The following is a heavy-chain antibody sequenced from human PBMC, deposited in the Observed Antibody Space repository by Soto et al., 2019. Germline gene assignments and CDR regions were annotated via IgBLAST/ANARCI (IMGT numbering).Heavy chain of an antibody. Sequence: GDSLEGSCQSSGYTFTGYYMHWVRQAPVQGFEWMGWINPNSGGTNYAQKFQGWVTMTRDTSISTAYMELSRLRSDDTAVYYCARRSHPYYCSSTSCYGYSGYDLEYGMDVWGQGNTVTVSS. V-gene: IGHV1-2*04. D-gene: IGHD2-2*01. CDR1: GYTFTGYY. CDR2: INPNSGGT. J-gene: IGHJ6*02. CDR3: ARRSHPYYCSSTSCYGYSGYDLEYGMDV.